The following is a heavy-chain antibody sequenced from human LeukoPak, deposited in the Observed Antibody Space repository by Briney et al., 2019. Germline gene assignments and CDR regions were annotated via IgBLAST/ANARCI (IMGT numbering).Heavy chain of an antibody. CDR1: GFTFSSYA. D-gene: IGHD6-13*01. Sequence: GGSLRLSCAASGFTFSSYAMSWVRQAPGKGLEWVSAISGSGGSTYYADSVKGRFTISRDNSKNTLFLQMNSLRADDTAVYFCAKQSGWGGYISFRPFDFWGRGTLVSVSS. J-gene: IGHJ4*02. CDR3: AKQSGWGGYISFRPFDF. V-gene: IGHV3-23*01. CDR2: ISGSGGST.